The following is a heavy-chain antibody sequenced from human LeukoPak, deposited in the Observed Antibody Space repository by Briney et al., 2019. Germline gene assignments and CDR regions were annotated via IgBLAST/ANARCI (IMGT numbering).Heavy chain of an antibody. D-gene: IGHD2-15*01. CDR3: ARQQRIRHCSEGVCTEGYYFDY. Sequence: GGSLRLSCAGTGFAFNMFAIDWVRQAPGKGLEWVSGLSRGGSNTNYADSVKGRFTISRDKSQNSVFLQLNSLRPEDTAVYYCARQQRIRHCSEGVCTEGYYFDYWGQGTLVTVSS. V-gene: IGHV3-23*01. CDR1: GFAFNMFA. J-gene: IGHJ4*02. CDR2: LSRGGSNT.